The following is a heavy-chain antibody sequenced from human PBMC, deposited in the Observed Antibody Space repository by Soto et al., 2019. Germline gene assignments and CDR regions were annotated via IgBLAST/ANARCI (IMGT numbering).Heavy chain of an antibody. CDR1: GFTFSDYY. D-gene: IGHD3-3*01. Sequence: GGSLRLSCAASGFTFSDYYMSWIRQAPGKGLEWVSYISSSGSTIYYADSVKGRFTISRDNAKNSLYLQMNSLRAEDTAVYYCARDYDFWSGYREYAGGYYYYMDVWGKGTTVTVSS. J-gene: IGHJ6*03. CDR3: ARDYDFWSGYREYAGGYYYYMDV. V-gene: IGHV3-11*01. CDR2: ISSSGSTI.